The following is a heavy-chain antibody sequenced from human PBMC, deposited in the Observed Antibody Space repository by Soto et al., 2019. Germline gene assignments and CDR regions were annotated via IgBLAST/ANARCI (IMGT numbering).Heavy chain of an antibody. CDR1: GGTFSSYA. CDR2: IIPIFGTA. D-gene: IGHD5-12*01. Sequence: QVQLVQSGAEVKKPGSSVKVSCKASGGTFSSYAISWVRQAPGQGLEWMGGIIPIFGTANYAQKFQGRVTVTADESTITANMERSSSGSEDTAVYCCARRRGYSGYDRAGSSWTRFDYWGQGTLVTVSS. J-gene: IGHJ4*02. V-gene: IGHV1-69*12. CDR3: ARRRGYSGYDRAGSSWTRFDY.